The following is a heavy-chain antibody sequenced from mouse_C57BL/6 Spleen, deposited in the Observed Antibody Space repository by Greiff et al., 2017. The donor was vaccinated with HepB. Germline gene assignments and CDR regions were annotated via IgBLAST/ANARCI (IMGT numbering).Heavy chain of an antibody. V-gene: IGHV1-61*01. Sequence: QVQLQQSGAELVRPGSSVKLSCKASGYTFTSYWMDWVKQRPGQGLEWIGNIYPSDSETHYNQKFKDKATLTVDKSSSTAYMQLSSLTSEDSAVYYCARGGDGYPYYFDYWGQGTTLTVSS. CDR3: ARGGDGYPYYFDY. J-gene: IGHJ2*01. CDR1: GYTFTSYW. D-gene: IGHD2-3*01. CDR2: IYPSDSET.